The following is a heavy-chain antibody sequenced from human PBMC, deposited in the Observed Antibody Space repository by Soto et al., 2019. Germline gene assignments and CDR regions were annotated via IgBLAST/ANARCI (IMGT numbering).Heavy chain of an antibody. J-gene: IGHJ1*01. CDR1: GLTFSSYG. CDR3: AKDHLVVVAATPPYS. D-gene: IGHD2-15*01. Sequence: QTGGSLRLSCAAAGLTFSSYGMHWVRQAPGKGLEWVAVISYDGSNKYYADSVKGRFTISRDNSKNTLYLQMNSLRAEDTAVYYCAKDHLVVVAATPPYSRAQGTLVPVSA. V-gene: IGHV3-30*18. CDR2: ISYDGSNK.